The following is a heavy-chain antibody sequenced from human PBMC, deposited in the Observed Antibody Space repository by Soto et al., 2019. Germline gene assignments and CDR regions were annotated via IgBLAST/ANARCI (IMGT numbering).Heavy chain of an antibody. D-gene: IGHD3-22*01. V-gene: IGHV4-59*01. CDR1: GGSISSYY. CDR3: ARESYYYDSSGYYLNWFDP. CDR2: IYYSGST. J-gene: IGHJ5*02. Sequence: SETLSLTCTVSGGSISSYYWSWIRQPPGKGLEWIGYIYYSGSTNYNPSLKSRVTISVDTSKNQFSLKLSSVTAADTAAYYCARESYYYDSSGYYLNWFDPWGQGTLVTVS.